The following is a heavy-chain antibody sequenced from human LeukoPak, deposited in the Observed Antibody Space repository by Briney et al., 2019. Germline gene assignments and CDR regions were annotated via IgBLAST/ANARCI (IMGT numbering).Heavy chain of an antibody. V-gene: IGHV3-7*01. J-gene: IGHJ4*02. CDR2: IKQDGSEK. Sequence: GGSLRLSCAASGFTFSNYWMSWVRQAPGKGLEWVANIKQDGSEKYYADSVKGRFTISRDNSKNTLYLQMNSLRAEDTAVYYCARGHTRITMLRGSRSAYYFDYWGQRTLVTVSS. CDR1: GFTFSNYW. CDR3: ARGHTRITMLRGSRSAYYFDY. D-gene: IGHD3-10*01.